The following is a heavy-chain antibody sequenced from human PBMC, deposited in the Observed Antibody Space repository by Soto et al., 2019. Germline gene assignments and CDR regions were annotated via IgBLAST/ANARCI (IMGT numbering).Heavy chain of an antibody. J-gene: IGHJ5*02. CDR1: GYSFTSYW. V-gene: IGHV5-51*01. D-gene: IGHD6-19*01. CDR3: ARHGAIAVAGPPWRNWFDP. CDR2: IYPGDSDT. Sequence: GESLKISCKGSGYSFTSYWIGWVRQMPGKGLEWMGIIYPGDSDTRYSPSFQGQVTISADKSISTAYLQWSSLKASDTAMYYCARHGAIAVAGPPWRNWFDPWGQGTLVPVSS.